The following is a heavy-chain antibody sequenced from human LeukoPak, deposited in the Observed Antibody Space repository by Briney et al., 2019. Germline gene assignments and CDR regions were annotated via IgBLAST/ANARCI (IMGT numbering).Heavy chain of an antibody. CDR1: GGSISSSNW. J-gene: IGHJ5*02. D-gene: IGHD2-2*01. V-gene: IGHV4-4*02. Sequence: KPSETLSLTCAVSGGSISSSNWWSWVRQPPGKGLEWIGEIYHSGSTNYNPSLKSRVTISVDKSKNQFSLKLSSVTAADTAVYYCARGIVPAVTGRWGHWFDPWGQGTLVTVSS. CDR2: IYHSGST. CDR3: ARGIVPAVTGRWGHWFDP.